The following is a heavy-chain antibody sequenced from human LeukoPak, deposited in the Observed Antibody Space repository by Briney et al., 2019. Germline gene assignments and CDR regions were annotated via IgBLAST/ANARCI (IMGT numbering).Heavy chain of an antibody. J-gene: IGHJ5*02. Sequence: ASVKVSCKASGYTFTSYGISWVRQAPGQGLEWMGWISAYNGNTNYAQKLQGRVTMTTDTSTSTAYMELRSLRSDDTAVYYCARDFNFYDSKFDPWAREPWSPSPQ. CDR3: ARDFNFYDSKFDP. D-gene: IGHD3-22*01. V-gene: IGHV1-18*01. CDR1: GYTFTSYG. CDR2: ISAYNGNT.